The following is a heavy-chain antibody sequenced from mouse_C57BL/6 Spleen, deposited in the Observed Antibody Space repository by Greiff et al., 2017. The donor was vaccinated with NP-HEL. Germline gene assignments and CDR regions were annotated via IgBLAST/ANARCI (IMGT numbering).Heavy chain of an antibody. CDR2: IWRGGST. Sequence: VQLQQSGPGLVQPSQSLSITCTVSGFSLTSYGVHWVRQSPGKGLEWLGVIWRGGSTDYNVAFMSRLSITKDNSKSQVFFKMNSLQADDTAIYYCAKHYYGNYYAMDYWGQGTSVTVSS. CDR3: AKHYYGNYYAMDY. D-gene: IGHD2-1*01. CDR1: GFSLTSYG. J-gene: IGHJ4*01. V-gene: IGHV2-5*01.